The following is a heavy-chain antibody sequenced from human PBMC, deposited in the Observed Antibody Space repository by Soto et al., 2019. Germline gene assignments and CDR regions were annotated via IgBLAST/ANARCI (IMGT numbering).Heavy chain of an antibody. J-gene: IGHJ6*02. CDR1: GFTVSSNY. V-gene: IGHV3-53*01. Sequence: AGGSLRLSCAASGFTVSSNYMSWVRQAPGKGLEWVSVIYSGGSTYYADSVKGRFTISRDNSKNTLYLQMNSLRAEDTAVYYCASGWVGLDYYYYGMDVWGQGTTVTVSS. CDR2: IYSGGST. CDR3: ASGWVGLDYYYYGMDV. D-gene: IGHD1-26*01.